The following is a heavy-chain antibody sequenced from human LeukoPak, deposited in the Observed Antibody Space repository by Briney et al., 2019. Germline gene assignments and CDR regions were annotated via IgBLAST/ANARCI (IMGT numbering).Heavy chain of an antibody. CDR1: GYTFTDYY. Sequence: GASVKVSCKASGYTFTDYYMHWVRQAPGQGLEWMGWINPNSGDTKYAQKSQGRVTMTRDTSISTAYMELSRLISDDTAVFYCARGGYHSGGYWGQGTLVTIFS. CDR2: INPNSGDT. V-gene: IGHV1-2*02. CDR3: ARGGYHSGGY. D-gene: IGHD5-12*01. J-gene: IGHJ4*02.